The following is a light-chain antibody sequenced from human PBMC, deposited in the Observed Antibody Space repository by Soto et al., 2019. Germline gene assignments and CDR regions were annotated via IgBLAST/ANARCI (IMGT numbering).Light chain of an antibody. CDR3: QQSYSMPLFT. V-gene: IGKV1-39*01. CDR1: QTISTY. J-gene: IGKJ3*01. Sequence: DIQMTQSPSSLSASVGDKVTSTCRGSQTISTYLHWYQQTPGKAPKLLIYDASRLQSGVPSRFSGSGSGTEFTLTINSLQPEDFATYYCQQSYSMPLFTFGPGTKVDIK. CDR2: DAS.